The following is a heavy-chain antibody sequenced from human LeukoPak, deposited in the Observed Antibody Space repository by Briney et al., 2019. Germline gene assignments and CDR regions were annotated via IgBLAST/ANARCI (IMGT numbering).Heavy chain of an antibody. D-gene: IGHD5-24*01. CDR2: IGSSSSTT. V-gene: IGHV3-11*04. CDR3: ARDPSKDVYNHGWFDP. CDR1: GFRFSVYY. J-gene: IGHJ5*02. Sequence: GGSLRLSCAASGFRFSVYYMSWIRQAPGKGLEWVSYIGSSSSTTYYADSVKGRFTISRDNTRKSLYLQMNSLRAEDTAVYYCARDPSKDVYNHGWFDPWGQGTLVTVSS.